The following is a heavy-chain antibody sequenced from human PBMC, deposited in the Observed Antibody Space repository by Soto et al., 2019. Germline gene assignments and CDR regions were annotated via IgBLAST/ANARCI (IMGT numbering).Heavy chain of an antibody. Sequence: GASVKVSCKASGYTFTSYYMHWVRQAPGQGLEWMGIINPSGGSTSYAQKFQGRVTMTRDTSTSTVYMELSSLRSEDTAVYYCARTYYDSSGYYSFFDYWGQGTVVTVSS. CDR1: GYTFTSYY. J-gene: IGHJ4*02. D-gene: IGHD3-22*01. CDR3: ARTYYDSSGYYSFFDY. V-gene: IGHV1-46*01. CDR2: INPSGGST.